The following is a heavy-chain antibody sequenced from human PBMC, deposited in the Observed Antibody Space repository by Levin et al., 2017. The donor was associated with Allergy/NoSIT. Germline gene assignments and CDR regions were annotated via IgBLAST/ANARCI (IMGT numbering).Heavy chain of an antibody. Sequence: SETLSLTCAVSGGSISSGGYSWSWLRQPPGKGLEWIGYFYQSGSTYYNPALKSRVIISADRPKNQVSLILSSVTAADTAVYYCARGGNPEAWYYFDYWGLGTLVTVSS. V-gene: IGHV4-30-2*01. D-gene: IGHD4-23*01. J-gene: IGHJ4*02. CDR2: FYQSGST. CDR1: GGSISSGGYS. CDR3: ARGGNPEAWYYFDY.